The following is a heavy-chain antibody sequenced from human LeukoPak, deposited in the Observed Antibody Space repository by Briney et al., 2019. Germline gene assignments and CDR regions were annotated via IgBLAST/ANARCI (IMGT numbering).Heavy chain of an antibody. J-gene: IGHJ4*02. CDR1: GFTFSSYC. Sequence: QTGGSLRLSCAASGFTFSSYCMSWVRQAPGKGLEWVSGIGISGGSTYYADSVKGRFTISRDNSRNTLHLQMSSLRVEDTAVYYCVKDSSSGSYFDYWGQGTLVTVSS. CDR3: VKDSSSGSYFDY. CDR2: IGISGGST. D-gene: IGHD3-10*01. V-gene: IGHV3-23*01.